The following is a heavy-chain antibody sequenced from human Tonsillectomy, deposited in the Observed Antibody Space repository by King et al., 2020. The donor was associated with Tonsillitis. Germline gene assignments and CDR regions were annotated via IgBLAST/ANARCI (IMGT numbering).Heavy chain of an antibody. D-gene: IGHD3-3*01. Sequence: VQLQESGPGLVKPSQTLSLTCTVSGVSISSGSYYWSWIRQPAGKGLEWIGRIYTSGSTNYNPSLKSRVTMSIDTSKNQFSLRLTSLTAADTAVFYCAREYYGVGFDPGGQGTLAT. J-gene: IGHJ5*02. CDR2: IYTSGST. CDR1: GVSISSGSYY. V-gene: IGHV4-61*02. CDR3: AREYYGVGFDP.